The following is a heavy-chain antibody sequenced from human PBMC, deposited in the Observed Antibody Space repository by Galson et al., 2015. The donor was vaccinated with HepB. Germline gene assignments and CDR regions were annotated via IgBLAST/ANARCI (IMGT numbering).Heavy chain of an antibody. CDR1: GFTFSSYD. Sequence: SLRLSCAASGFTFSSYDMYWVRQATGKGLEWVSGIGTAGDTYYPGSVKGGFTISRENAKNSLYLQMNSLRAGDTAVYYCARLDCSSTSCYFDYWGQGTLVTVSS. CDR3: ARLDCSSTSCYFDY. V-gene: IGHV3-13*01. CDR2: IGTAGDT. D-gene: IGHD2-2*01. J-gene: IGHJ4*02.